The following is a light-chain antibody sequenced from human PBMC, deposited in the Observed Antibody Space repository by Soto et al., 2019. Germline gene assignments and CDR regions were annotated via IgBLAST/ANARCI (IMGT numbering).Light chain of an antibody. V-gene: IGLV1-44*01. CDR1: SSDLGSNT. CDR3: AAWDDRLNGYV. Sequence: QSVLTQPPAVSGTPGQRVSVACSGSSSDLGSNTVNWYQQLPGTAPTLLIYGNNQRPSGVPVRFSGSKPGTSASLAISGLQSEDEADYHCAAWDDRLNGYVFGTGTKVNVL. CDR2: GNN. J-gene: IGLJ1*01.